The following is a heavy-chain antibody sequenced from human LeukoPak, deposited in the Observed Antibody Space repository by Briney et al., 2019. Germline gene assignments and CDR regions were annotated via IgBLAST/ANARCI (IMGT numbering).Heavy chain of an antibody. CDR3: ARERGYCSSTSCYEGDYFDY. CDR1: GYRFTSYW. D-gene: IGHD2-2*01. V-gene: IGHV5-51*01. Sequence: GGSLKISFKGSGYRFTSYWIGWVRQMPGKGLEWMGIIYPGDSDTRYSPSFQGQVTISADKSISTAYLQWSSLKASDTAMYYCARERGYCSSTSCYEGDYFDYWGQGTLVTVSS. CDR2: IYPGDSDT. J-gene: IGHJ4*02.